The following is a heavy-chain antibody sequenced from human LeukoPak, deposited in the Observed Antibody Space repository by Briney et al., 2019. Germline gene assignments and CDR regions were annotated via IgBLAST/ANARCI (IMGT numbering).Heavy chain of an antibody. J-gene: IGHJ5*02. V-gene: IGHV4-4*07. D-gene: IGHD5/OR15-5a*01. Sequence: PSETPSPTSTLSGGSPTSYSWSCIPHPPGKGHEWIGRIYTSARTNYNPSLQRRVTISADTSKNPFSLKRAALTAAGTPACFCARRMLEARESSVTNLFEPWAQGTLVTVSS. CDR3: ARRMLEARESSVTNLFEP. CDR1: GGSPTSYS. CDR2: IYTSART.